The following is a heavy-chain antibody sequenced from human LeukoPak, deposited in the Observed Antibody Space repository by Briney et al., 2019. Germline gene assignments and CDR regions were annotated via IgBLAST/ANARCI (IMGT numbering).Heavy chain of an antibody. D-gene: IGHD3-10*01. J-gene: IGHJ4*02. V-gene: IGHV3-74*03. CDR3: ARVPRNYYGSGSALDY. Sequence: GGSLRLSCAASGFTFSNYWMHWVRQAPGKGLVWVSRINPDGSSTTYADSVEGRFTVSRDNAKNTLYLQMNSLRAEDTAVYYCARVPRNYYGSGSALDYWGQGTRVTVSA. CDR1: GFTFSNYW. CDR2: INPDGSST.